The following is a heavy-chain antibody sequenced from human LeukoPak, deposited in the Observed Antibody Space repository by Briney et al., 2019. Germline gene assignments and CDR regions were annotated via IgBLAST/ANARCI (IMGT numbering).Heavy chain of an antibody. CDR1: GFTFSSYA. CDR3: AKVASLCTSTSCVRGGFDY. Sequence: GSLRLSRTASGFTFSSYAMSWVRQAPGKGLEWVSALSGSGGNTYYADSVKGRFTISRDNSKNTLYLQMNSLRAEDTAKYYCAKVASLCTSTSCVRGGFDYWGQGTLVTVSS. D-gene: IGHD2-2*01. CDR2: LSGSGGNT. J-gene: IGHJ4*02. V-gene: IGHV3-23*01.